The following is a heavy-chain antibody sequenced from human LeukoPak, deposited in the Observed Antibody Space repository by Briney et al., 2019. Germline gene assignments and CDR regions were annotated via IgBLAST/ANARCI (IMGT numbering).Heavy chain of an antibody. CDR3: ARDGGKVAVAGTSFGDY. D-gene: IGHD6-19*01. CDR1: GFTFSSYA. V-gene: IGHV3-30*01. J-gene: IGHJ4*02. CDR2: ISYDGSNK. Sequence: GRSLRLSCAASGFTFSSYAMHWVRQAPGPGLEWVAVISYDGSNKYYADSVKGRFTISRDNSKNTLYLQMNSLRAEDTAVYYCARDGGKVAVAGTSFGDYWGQGTLVTVSS.